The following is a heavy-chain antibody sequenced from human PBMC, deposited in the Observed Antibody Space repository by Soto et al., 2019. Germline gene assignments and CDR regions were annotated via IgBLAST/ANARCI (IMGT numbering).Heavy chain of an antibody. CDR3: ARDKPAKGSYFDY. D-gene: IGHD1-26*01. V-gene: IGHV6-1*01. J-gene: IGHJ4*02. Sequence: SQTLSLTCAISWVSFSSNIVACNWIRQSPSRGLEWLGRTYYKSKWYNDYAVSVKSRITINPDTSKNQFSLQLNSVTPEDTAVYYCARDKPAKGSYFDYWGQGTLVTVSS. CDR2: TYYKSKWYN. CDR1: WVSFSSNIVA.